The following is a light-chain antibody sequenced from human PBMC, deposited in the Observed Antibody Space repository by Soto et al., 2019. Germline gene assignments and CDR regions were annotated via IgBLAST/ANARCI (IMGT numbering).Light chain of an antibody. J-gene: IGKJ1*01. CDR3: LQHDSYPRT. CDR1: QGIRSN. V-gene: IGKV1-17*01. CDR2: AAS. Sequence: DIQMTQSPSSLSASVGDRVTITCRASQGIRSNLGWYQQKPGKAPSRLLYAASTLQRGGPSRFSASGSGTEFTLTISSLQPEDFATYYCLQHDSYPRTFGQGTRVEIK.